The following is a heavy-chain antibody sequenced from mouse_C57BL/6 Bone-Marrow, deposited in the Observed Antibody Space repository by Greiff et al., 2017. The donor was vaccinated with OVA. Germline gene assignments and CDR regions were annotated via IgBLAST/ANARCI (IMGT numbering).Heavy chain of an antibody. J-gene: IGHJ2*01. V-gene: IGHV5-4*01. CDR1: GFTFSSYA. D-gene: IGHD2-3*01. Sequence: EVQVVESGGGLVKPGGSLKLSCAASGFTFSSYAMSWVRQTPEKRLEWVATISDGGSYTYYPDNVKGRFTISRDNAKNNLYLQMSHLKSEDTAMYCCARVLYDSDYWGQGTTLTGSS. CDR2: ISDGGSYT. CDR3: ARVLYDSDY.